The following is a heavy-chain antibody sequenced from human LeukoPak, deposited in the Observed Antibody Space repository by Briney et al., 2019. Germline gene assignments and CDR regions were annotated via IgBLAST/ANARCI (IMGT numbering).Heavy chain of an antibody. J-gene: IGHJ4*02. CDR3: VRDKDWGFDS. D-gene: IGHD7-27*01. CDR1: GFTFTFYT. V-gene: IGHV3-48*01. Sequence: PGGSLRLSCAASGFTFTFYTMNWVRQAPGKGLEWVSHIGNGTSTVGYADSIKGRFTISRDNAKNSVDQQMSSLRVDDSAVYYCVRDKDWGFDSWGQGTLVTVSS. CDR2: IGNGTSTV.